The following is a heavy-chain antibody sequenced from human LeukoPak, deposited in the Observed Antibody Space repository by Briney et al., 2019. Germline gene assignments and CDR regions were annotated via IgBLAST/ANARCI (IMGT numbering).Heavy chain of an antibody. Sequence: SQTLSLTCTVSGGSISSGDYYWSWIRQPPGKGLEWIGYIYYSGSTYYNPSLKSRVTISVDTSKNQFSLKLSSVTAADTAVYYCASHLVVPAAMDNYYGMDVWGKGTTVTASS. CDR2: IYYSGST. J-gene: IGHJ6*04. V-gene: IGHV4-30-4*01. D-gene: IGHD2-2*01. CDR3: ASHLVVPAAMDNYYGMDV. CDR1: GGSISSGDYY.